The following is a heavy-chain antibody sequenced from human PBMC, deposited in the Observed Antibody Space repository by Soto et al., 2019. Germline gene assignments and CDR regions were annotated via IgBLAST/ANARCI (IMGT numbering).Heavy chain of an antibody. D-gene: IGHD6-6*01. J-gene: IGHJ6*02. CDR1: GGSISSYY. V-gene: IGHV4-4*07. Sequence: SETLSLTCTVSGGSISSYYWSWIRQPAGKGLEWIGRIYTSGSTNYNPSLKSRVTMSVDTSKNQFSLKLSSVTAADTAVYYCARDRGSSSSRDFGYYYYGMDVWGQGTTVTVSS. CDR3: ARDRGSSSSRDFGYYYYGMDV. CDR2: IYTSGST.